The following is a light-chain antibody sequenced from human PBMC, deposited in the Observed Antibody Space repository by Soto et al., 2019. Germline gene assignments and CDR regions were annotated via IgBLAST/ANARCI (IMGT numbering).Light chain of an antibody. CDR2: KAS. CDR3: QRYNSYSLT. V-gene: IGKV1-5*03. J-gene: IGKJ4*01. CDR1: QTISSS. Sequence: DIQMTQSPSTLSGSVGGRVTITCRASQTISSSLAWYQQKPGKAPKLLIYKASSLESGVPSRFSGSGSGTEFTLTISSLQPDDFATYSCQRYNSYSLTFGGGTKVDI.